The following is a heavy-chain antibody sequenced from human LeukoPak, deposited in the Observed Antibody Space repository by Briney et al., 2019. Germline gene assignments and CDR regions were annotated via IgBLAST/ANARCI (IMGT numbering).Heavy chain of an antibody. Sequence: PGGSLRLSCTASGFTFGDYAMSWVRQAPGKGLEWVGFIRSKAYGGTTEYAASVKGRFTVSRDDSKSIAYLQMNSLKTEDTAVYYCTRDLTTATGFGYYGMDVWGQGTTVTVSS. J-gene: IGHJ6*02. CDR1: GFTFGDYA. V-gene: IGHV3-49*04. CDR3: TRDLTTATGFGYYGMDV. CDR2: IRSKAYGGTT. D-gene: IGHD4-17*01.